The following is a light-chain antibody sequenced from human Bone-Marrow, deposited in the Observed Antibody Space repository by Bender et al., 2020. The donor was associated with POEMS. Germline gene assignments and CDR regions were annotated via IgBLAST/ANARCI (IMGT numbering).Light chain of an antibody. Sequence: SYVVTQTPSVSVAPGQTARITCGGSNIGSKNVHWYRQRAGQVPVLVVYDDRDRPSGIPERFSGSNAGTMATLTISRVEAGDEADYYCQVWDGSVEHPVFGGGTHLTVL. V-gene: IGLV3-21*02. CDR1: NIGSKN. CDR3: QVWDGSVEHPV. CDR2: DDR. J-gene: IGLJ2*01.